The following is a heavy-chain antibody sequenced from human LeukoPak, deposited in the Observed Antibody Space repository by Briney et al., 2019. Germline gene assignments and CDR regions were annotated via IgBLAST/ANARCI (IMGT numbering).Heavy chain of an antibody. Sequence: GGSLRLSCVASGFTLSSAWVSSVRQDPGKGLEWVGPIKSRSDGETADFAAPVKGRFTISRDDSKTTLYLQMHSLNTEDTAVYYCTTDLGITLIRGVIVSWGQGTLVTVSS. D-gene: IGHD3-10*01. CDR1: GFTLSSAW. J-gene: IGHJ4*02. V-gene: IGHV3-15*01. CDR2: IKSRSDGETA. CDR3: TTDLGITLIRGVIVS.